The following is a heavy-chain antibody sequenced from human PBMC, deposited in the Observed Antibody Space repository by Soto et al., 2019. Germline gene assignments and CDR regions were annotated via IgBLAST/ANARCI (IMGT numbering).Heavy chain of an antibody. V-gene: IGHV6-1*01. Sequence: PSQTLSLTCAISGDSVSSNSAAWNWIRQSPSRGLEWLGRTYYRSKWYNDYAVSVKSRITINPDTSKNQFSLQLNSVTPEDTAVYYCARALAARRGYYYYGIDVRAQRTTVTGSS. CDR1: GDSVSSNSAA. CDR2: TYYRSKWYN. D-gene: IGHD6-6*01. CDR3: ARALAARRGYYYYGIDV. J-gene: IGHJ6*02.